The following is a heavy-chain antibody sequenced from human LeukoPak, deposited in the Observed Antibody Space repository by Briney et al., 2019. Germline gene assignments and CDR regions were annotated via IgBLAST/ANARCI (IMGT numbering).Heavy chain of an antibody. CDR2: IIPIFGIA. Sequence: GSSVKVSCKASGGTFSSYAISWVRQAPGQGLEWMGRIIPIFGIADYAQKFRGRVTITADKSTSTAYMELSSLRSEDTAVYYCARDEAVGGYWGQGTLVTVSS. CDR1: GGTFSSYA. CDR3: ARDEAVGGY. V-gene: IGHV1-69*04. J-gene: IGHJ4*02. D-gene: IGHD3-16*01.